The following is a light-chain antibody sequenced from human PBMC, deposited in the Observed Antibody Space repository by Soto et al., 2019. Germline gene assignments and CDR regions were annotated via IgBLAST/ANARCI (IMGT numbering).Light chain of an antibody. Sequence: EIVLTQSPATLSVSPGDRATLSCRASQSVSSDLAWFQQKPGQAPRFLIYDASTRATGIPARFSGSGSETDFTLTISSLQSEDFAIYYCQQYNNCPLTFGGGTKVEMK. V-gene: IGKV3-15*01. CDR3: QQYNNCPLT. CDR2: DAS. CDR1: QSVSSD. J-gene: IGKJ4*01.